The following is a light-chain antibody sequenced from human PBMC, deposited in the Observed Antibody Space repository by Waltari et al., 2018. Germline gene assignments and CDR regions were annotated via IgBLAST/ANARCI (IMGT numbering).Light chain of an antibody. CDR2: DAS. Sequence: EIVLTQSPATLSLSPGERAPLSCRASQSVTSYLAWYQQKPGQAPRLLISDASHRATGIPARFSGSGSGTDFTLTISSLEPEDFAVYYCQQRSNWPWTFGQGTKVEIK. J-gene: IGKJ1*01. CDR1: QSVTSY. V-gene: IGKV3-11*01. CDR3: QQRSNWPWT.